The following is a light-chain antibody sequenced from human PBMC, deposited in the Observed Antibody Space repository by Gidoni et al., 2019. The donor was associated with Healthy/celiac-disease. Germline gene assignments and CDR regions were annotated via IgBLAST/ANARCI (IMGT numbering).Light chain of an antibody. CDR3: QQYNNWPRSLT. J-gene: IGKJ4*01. CDR1: QRVSSN. Sequence: EIVMTQSPATLSVSPGERATLSCRASQRVSSNLAWYQQKPGQAPRPLIYGASTSTTGIPARFSGSGSGTEFTLTISSLQSEDFAVYYCQQYNNWPRSLTFGGGTKVEIK. V-gene: IGKV3-15*01. CDR2: GAS.